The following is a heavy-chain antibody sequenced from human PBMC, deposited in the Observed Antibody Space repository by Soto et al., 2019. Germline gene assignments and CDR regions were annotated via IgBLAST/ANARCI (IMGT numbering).Heavy chain of an antibody. J-gene: IGHJ6*02. V-gene: IGHV3-30-3*01. CDR2: ISYDGSNK. CDR1: GFTFSSYA. Sequence: QVQLVESGGGVVQPGRSLRLSCAASGFTFSSYAMHWVRQAPGKGLEWVAVISYDGSNKYYADSVKGRFTISRDNSKNTLYLQMNSLRAEDTAVYYCVRVNEPGLYYYYGMDVWGQGTTVTVSS. CDR3: VRVNEPGLYYYYGMDV.